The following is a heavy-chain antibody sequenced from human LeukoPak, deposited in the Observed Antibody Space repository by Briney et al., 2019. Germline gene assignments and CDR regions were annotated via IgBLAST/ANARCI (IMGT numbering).Heavy chain of an antibody. CDR3: AKEGSYCSGGSCPLYNWFDP. V-gene: IGHV3-43D*03. D-gene: IGHD2-15*01. CDR2: ISWDGGST. J-gene: IGHJ5*02. CDR1: GFTFDDYA. Sequence: GGSLRLSCAASGFTFDDYAMHWVHQAPGKGLEWVSLISWDGGSTYYADSVKGRFTISRDNSKNSLYLQMNSLRAEDTALYYCAKEGSYCSGGSCPLYNWFDPWGQGTLVTVSS.